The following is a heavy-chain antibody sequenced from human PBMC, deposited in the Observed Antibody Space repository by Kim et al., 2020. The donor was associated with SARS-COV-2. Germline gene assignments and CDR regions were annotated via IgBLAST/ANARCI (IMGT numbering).Heavy chain of an antibody. CDR2: IWYDGSNK. J-gene: IGHJ6*02. D-gene: IGHD3-10*01. Sequence: GGSLRLSCAASGFTFSSYGMHWVRQAPGKGLEWVAVIWYDGSNKYYADSVKGRFTISRDNSKNTLYLQMNSLRAEDTAVYYCARDGGSGSYLHYYYYYGMDVWGQGTTVTVSS. CDR3: ARDGGSGSYLHYYYYYGMDV. CDR1: GFTFSSYG. V-gene: IGHV3-33*01.